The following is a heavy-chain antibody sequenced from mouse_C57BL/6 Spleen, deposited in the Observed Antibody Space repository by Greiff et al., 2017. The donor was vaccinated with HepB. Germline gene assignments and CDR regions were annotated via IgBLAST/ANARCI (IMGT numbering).Heavy chain of an antibody. V-gene: IGHV1-50*01. CDR1: GYTFTSYW. J-gene: IGHJ4*01. CDR2: IDPSDSYT. CDR3: ARRNYYGSSYLYAMDY. D-gene: IGHD1-1*01. Sequence: QVQLQQPGAELVKPGASVKLSCKASGYTFTSYWMQWVKQRPGQGLEWIGEIDPSDSYTNYNQKFKGKATLTVDTSSSTAYMQLSSLTSEDSAVYYCARRNYYGSSYLYAMDYWGQGTSVTVSS.